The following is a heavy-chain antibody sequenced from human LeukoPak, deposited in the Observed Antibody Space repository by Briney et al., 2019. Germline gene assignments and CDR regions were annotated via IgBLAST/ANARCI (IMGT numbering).Heavy chain of an antibody. Sequence: SETLSLTCTVSGGPISRGGHFWSWIRQHPGKGLEWIGYIYYSGRSYYTTSLKSRVNTSVDTSKNQFSLRLNSVSAADTAVYYCTGVGPRSSGYPDTWGQGTRVTVSS. V-gene: IGHV4-31*03. D-gene: IGHD3-22*01. CDR2: IYYSGRS. CDR1: GGPISRGGHF. CDR3: TGVGPRSSGYPDT. J-gene: IGHJ5*02.